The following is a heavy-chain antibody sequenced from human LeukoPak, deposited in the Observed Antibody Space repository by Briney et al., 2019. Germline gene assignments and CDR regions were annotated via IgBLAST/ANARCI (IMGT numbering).Heavy chain of an antibody. V-gene: IGHV1-8*03. J-gene: IGHJ4*02. CDR3: ARASMIVV. CDR2: MNPNSGNT. Sequence: ASVKVSCKASGYTFTGYYMHWVRQAPGQGLEWMGWMNPNSGNTGYAQKFQGRVTITRNTSISTAYMELSSLRSEDTAVYYCARASMIVVWGQGTLVTVSS. D-gene: IGHD3-22*01. CDR1: GYTFTGYY.